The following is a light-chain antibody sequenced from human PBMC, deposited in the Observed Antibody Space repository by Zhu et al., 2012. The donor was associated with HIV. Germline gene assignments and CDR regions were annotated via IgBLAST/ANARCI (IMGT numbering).Light chain of an antibody. CDR3: QQYNKWPPIT. Sequence: EVVMTQSPAILSVSPGERVTLSCRASQSVSSNLAWYQQKPGQVPRLVIHGASTRATGIPARFSGSGSGTEFTLTISSMQSEDFAVYYCQQYNKWPPITFGQGTRLEIK. V-gene: IGKV3-15*01. CDR2: GAS. J-gene: IGKJ5*01. CDR1: QSVSSN.